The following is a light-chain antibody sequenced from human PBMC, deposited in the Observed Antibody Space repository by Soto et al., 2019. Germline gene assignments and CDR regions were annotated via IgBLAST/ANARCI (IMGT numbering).Light chain of an antibody. CDR3: QQSNSFPLT. CDR2: DAS. CDR1: QTITNR. Sequence: DIQMTQSPSTLSASVGDRVTITCRASQTITNRLAWYQQKPGKAPKVLIYDASNLEYGVPSRFSGSGSGTEFTLTIMSLQPEDSATYYCQQSNSFPLTFGGGTKVDIK. V-gene: IGKV1-5*01. J-gene: IGKJ4*01.